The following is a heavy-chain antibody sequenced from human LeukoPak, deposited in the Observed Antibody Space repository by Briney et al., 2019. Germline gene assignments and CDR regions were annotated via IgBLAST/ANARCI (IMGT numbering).Heavy chain of an antibody. CDR1: GFTFSSYS. J-gene: IGHJ6*02. CDR2: ISSSSSTI. CDR3: ARDRGAVAGRDGMDV. V-gene: IGHV3-48*04. D-gene: IGHD6-19*01. Sequence: PGGSLRLSCAASGFTFSSYSMNWVRQAPGKGLEWVSYISSSSSTIYYADSVKGRFTISRDNAKNSLYLQMNSLRAEDTAVYYCARDRGAVAGRDGMDVWGQGTTVTVSS.